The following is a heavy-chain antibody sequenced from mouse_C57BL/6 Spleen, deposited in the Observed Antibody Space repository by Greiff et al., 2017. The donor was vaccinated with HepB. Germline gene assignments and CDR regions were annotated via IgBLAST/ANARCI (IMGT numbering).Heavy chain of an antibody. D-gene: IGHD2-1*01. Sequence: VKLVESGPGLVAPSQSLSITCTVSGFSFTSYGVSWVRQPPGKGLEWLGVIWGDGSTNYHSAPISRLSISKDNSKSQVFLKLNSLQTDDTATYYCAKEGIYYGNYVETGFAYWGQGTLVTVSA. CDR1: GFSFTSYG. J-gene: IGHJ3*01. V-gene: IGHV2-3*01. CDR2: IWGDGST. CDR3: AKEGIYYGNYVETGFAY.